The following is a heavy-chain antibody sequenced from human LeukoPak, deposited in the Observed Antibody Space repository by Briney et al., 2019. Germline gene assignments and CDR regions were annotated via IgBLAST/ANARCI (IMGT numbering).Heavy chain of an antibody. D-gene: IGHD3-3*01. CDR1: GFTFSSYA. Sequence: GGSLRLSCAASGFTFSSYAMSWVRQAPGKGLEWVSAISGSGGSTYYADSVKGRFIISRDNSKNTLYLQMNSLRAEDTAVYYCAKNLDFWSLYYFDYWGQGTLVTVSS. CDR2: ISGSGGST. CDR3: AKNLDFWSLYYFDY. V-gene: IGHV3-23*01. J-gene: IGHJ4*02.